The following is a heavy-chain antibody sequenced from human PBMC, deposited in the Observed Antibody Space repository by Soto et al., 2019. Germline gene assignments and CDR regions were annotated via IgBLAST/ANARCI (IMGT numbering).Heavy chain of an antibody. D-gene: IGHD1-1*01. CDR2: IYYSGST. J-gene: IGHJ6*02. CDR1: GGSISSGGYY. Sequence: SETLSLTCTVSGGSISSGGYYWSWIRQHPGKGLEWIGYIYYSGSTYYNPSLKSRVTISVDTSKNQFSLKLSSVTAADTAVYYCARDRREVPNAPYYYYYGMDVWGQGTAVTVSS. CDR3: ARDRREVPNAPYYYYYGMDV. V-gene: IGHV4-31*03.